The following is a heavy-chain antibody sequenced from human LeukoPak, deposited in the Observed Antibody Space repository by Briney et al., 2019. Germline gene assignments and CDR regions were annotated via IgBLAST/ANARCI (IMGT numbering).Heavy chain of an antibody. CDR2: MNPNSGNT. D-gene: IGHD3-3*01. Sequence: ASVKVSCKASGYTFTSYDINWVRQATGQGLEWMGWMNPNSGNTGYAQKFQGRVTITRNTSISTAYMELSSLRAEDTAVYYCARGERRKHKITIFGVVTPRGYYYYMDVWGKGTTVTVSS. CDR1: GYTFTSYD. CDR3: ARGERRKHKITIFGVVTPRGYYYYMDV. J-gene: IGHJ6*03. V-gene: IGHV1-8*03.